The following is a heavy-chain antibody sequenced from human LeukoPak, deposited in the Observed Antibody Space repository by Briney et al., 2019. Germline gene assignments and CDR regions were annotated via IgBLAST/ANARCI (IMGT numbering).Heavy chain of an antibody. CDR2: MNPNSGNT. V-gene: IGHV1-8*01. CDR1: GYTFTSYV. D-gene: IGHD3-22*01. CDR3: ARRRMIVPGSWFDP. J-gene: IGHJ5*02. Sequence: ASVKVSCKASGYTFTSYVINWVRQATGQGLEWMGWMNPNSGNTGYAQKFQGRVTMTRNTSISTAYMELSSLRSEDTAVYYCARRRMIVPGSWFDPWGQGTLVTVSS.